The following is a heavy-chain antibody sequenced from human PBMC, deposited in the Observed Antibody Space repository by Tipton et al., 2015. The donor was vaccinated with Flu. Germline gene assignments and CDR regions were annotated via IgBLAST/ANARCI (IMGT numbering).Heavy chain of an antibody. Sequence: TLSLTCTVSSGSVSGYYWTWIRQPAGKGLEYIGRMYYSGGTNYSPSLASRVTMSVDTSKNQFSLRLSSVTAADTAVYYCARDDPKGYGRDEHYWYYMDVWGTGTPVTASS. J-gene: IGHJ6*03. V-gene: IGHV4-4*07. CDR2: MYYSGGT. D-gene: IGHD4-17*01. CDR3: ARDDPKGYGRDEHYWYYMDV. CDR1: SGSVSGYY.